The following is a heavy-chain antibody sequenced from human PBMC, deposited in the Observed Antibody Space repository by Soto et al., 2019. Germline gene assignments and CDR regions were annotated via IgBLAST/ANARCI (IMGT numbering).Heavy chain of an antibody. CDR2: IYYSGST. Sequence: QVQLQESGPGLVKPSQTLSLTCTVSGGSISSGDYYWSWIRQPPGKGLEWIGYIYYSGSTYYNPSLKSRVTISVDTSKNQFSLKLSSVTAADTAVYYCARDLLLWFGELSYYYYGMDVWGQGTTVTVSS. CDR1: GGSISSGDYY. V-gene: IGHV4-30-4*01. J-gene: IGHJ6*02. CDR3: ARDLLLWFGELSYYYYGMDV. D-gene: IGHD3-10*01.